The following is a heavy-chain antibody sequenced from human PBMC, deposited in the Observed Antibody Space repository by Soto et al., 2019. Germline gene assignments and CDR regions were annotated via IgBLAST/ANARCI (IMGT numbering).Heavy chain of an antibody. D-gene: IGHD2-21*02. Sequence: QITLKASGPTLVKPTQTLTLTCTFSGFSLSTSGVGVGWIRQPQGNALERLALIYWDDDKRYSLSLNSKLTVTKDTSKNQVVVTMPNMDPVDTATYYCAHRQTYCGGNCYSGFDYWCQGTLVTVSS. CDR1: GFSLSTSGVG. CDR2: IYWDDDK. V-gene: IGHV2-5*02. J-gene: IGHJ4*02. CDR3: AHRQTYCGGNCYSGFDY.